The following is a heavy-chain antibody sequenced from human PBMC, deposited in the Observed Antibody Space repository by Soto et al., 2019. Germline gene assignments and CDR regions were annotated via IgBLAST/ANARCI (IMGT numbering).Heavy chain of an antibody. CDR1: GGSISSYV. CDR2: IYYSGST. CDR3: ARDRSAYYYGSGSYRHNRLDP. J-gene: IGHJ5*02. Sequence: SETLSLTCTVSGGSISSYVWGGIRQPPGKGLGLCGHIYYSGSTNYNPSLESRVTISVDTSKNQFSLKLSSVTAADTAVYYCARDRSAYYYGSGSYRHNRLDPCGQGTLVPVSS. D-gene: IGHD3-10*01. V-gene: IGHV4-59*01.